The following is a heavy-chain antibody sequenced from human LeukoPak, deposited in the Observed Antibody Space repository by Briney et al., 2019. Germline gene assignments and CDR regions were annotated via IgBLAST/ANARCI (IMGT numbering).Heavy chain of an antibody. CDR2: MNPNSGNT. V-gene: IGHV1-8*03. Sequence: ASVKVSCKASGYTFTSYDINWVRQATGQGLEWMGWMNPNSGNTGYAQKFQGRVTITRNTSISTAYMELSSLRSEDTAVYYCARGDQFNYGSGSVYFDYWGQGTLVTVSS. D-gene: IGHD3-10*01. CDR3: ARGDQFNYGSGSVYFDY. CDR1: GYTFTSYD. J-gene: IGHJ4*02.